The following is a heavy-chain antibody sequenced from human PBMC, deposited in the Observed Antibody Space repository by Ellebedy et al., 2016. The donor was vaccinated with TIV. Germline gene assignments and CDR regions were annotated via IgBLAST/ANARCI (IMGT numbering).Heavy chain of an antibody. Sequence: GESLKISCAASGFTFSDYGMHWVRQAPGKGLEWVAVVSYDGTNQYYTDSMKGRFTISRDNSKNTLYLQLNSLGAEDTAVYYCARDGATGTTGGMDVWGQGTTVTVSS. D-gene: IGHD1-1*01. CDR3: ARDGATGTTGGMDV. J-gene: IGHJ6*02. CDR1: GFTFSDYG. V-gene: IGHV3-30*03. CDR2: VSYDGTNQ.